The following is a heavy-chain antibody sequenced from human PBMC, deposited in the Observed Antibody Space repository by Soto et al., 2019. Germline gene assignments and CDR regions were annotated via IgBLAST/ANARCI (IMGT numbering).Heavy chain of an antibody. V-gene: IGHV5-10-1*01. CDR1: GYSFTSYW. CDR2: IDPSDSYT. D-gene: IGHD1-26*01. CDR3: ARWGLVGATSGYYYYGMDV. J-gene: IGHJ6*02. Sequence: GESLKISCKGSGYSFTSYWISWVRQMPGKGLEWMGRIDPSDSYTNYSPSFQGHVTISADKSISTAYLQWSSLKASDTAMYYCARWGLVGATSGYYYYGMDVWGQGTTVTVSS.